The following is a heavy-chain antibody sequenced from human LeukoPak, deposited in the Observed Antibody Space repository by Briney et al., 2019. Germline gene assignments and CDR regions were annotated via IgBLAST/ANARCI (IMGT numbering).Heavy chain of an antibody. J-gene: IGHJ4*02. CDR1: GFLFSYYG. CDR3: AKERGHSKPFDY. V-gene: IGHV3-23*01. Sequence: GSLRLSFEVSGFLFSYYGMNWVRPAPGKGLEWVSAISDSGDATYYADSVKGRFTISRDNSKSTLYLQMNNLRAEDTALYYCAKERGHSKPFDYWGQGTLVTVSS. CDR2: ISDSGDAT. D-gene: IGHD4-23*01.